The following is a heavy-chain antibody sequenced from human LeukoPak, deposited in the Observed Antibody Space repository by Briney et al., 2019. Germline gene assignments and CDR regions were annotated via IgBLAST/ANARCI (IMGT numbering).Heavy chain of an antibody. V-gene: IGHV3-21*01. Sequence: PGGSLRLSCAASGFTFSTYNMNWVRQAPGKGPEWVSSISSGSGYIYYADSVKGRFTISRDNTKNSLFLQMNSLRAEDTAVYYCARSPYPTIQYPSDYWGQGTLVTVSS. J-gene: IGHJ4*02. CDR3: ARSPYPTIQYPSDY. D-gene: IGHD5-12*01. CDR1: GFTFSTYN. CDR2: ISSGSGYI.